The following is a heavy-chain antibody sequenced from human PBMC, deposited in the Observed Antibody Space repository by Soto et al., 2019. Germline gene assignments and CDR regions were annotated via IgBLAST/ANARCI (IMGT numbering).Heavy chain of an antibody. CDR3: ARAPMVLSRSYFDS. J-gene: IGHJ4*02. CDR1: GGSISNFY. D-gene: IGHD2-8*01. CDR2: ISYSGNT. Sequence: QVHLRESGPGLVKPSETLSLSCTVSGGSISNFYWSWIRQPPGKGLEWIGYISYSGNTNYNPSLKSLVSISVDTSKNQLSLNLTSVTAADTAVYYCARAPMVLSRSYFDSWGQGTPVTVSS. V-gene: IGHV4-59*01.